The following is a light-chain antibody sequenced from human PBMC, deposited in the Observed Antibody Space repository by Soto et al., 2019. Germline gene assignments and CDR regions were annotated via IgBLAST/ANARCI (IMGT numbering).Light chain of an antibody. CDR2: EVR. CDR1: SSDVGANNY. J-gene: IGLJ1*01. V-gene: IGLV2-14*01. CDR3: CSYTSISTFV. Sequence: QSVLTQPASVSASPGQSITISCTGTSSDVGANNYVSWYQRHPGKAPKLMIYEVRNRPSGVSTRFSGSKSGNTASLTISGLQAEDEADYFCCSYTSISTFVFGTGTKGTVL.